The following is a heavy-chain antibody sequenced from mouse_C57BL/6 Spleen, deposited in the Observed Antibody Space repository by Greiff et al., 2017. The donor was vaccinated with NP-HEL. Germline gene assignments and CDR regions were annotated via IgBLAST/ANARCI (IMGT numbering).Heavy chain of an antibody. CDR3: ARHEGGYYGSRGDAMDY. J-gene: IGHJ4*01. V-gene: IGHV1-62-2*01. CDR1: GYTFTEYT. Sequence: QVQLQQSGAELVKPGASVKLSCKASGYTFTEYTIPWVKQRSGQGLEWIGWFYPGSGSIKYNEKFKDNATLTADKSSSTVYMELSRLTSEDSAVYFCARHEGGYYGSRGDAMDYWGQGTSVTVSS. CDR2: FYPGSGSI. D-gene: IGHD1-1*01.